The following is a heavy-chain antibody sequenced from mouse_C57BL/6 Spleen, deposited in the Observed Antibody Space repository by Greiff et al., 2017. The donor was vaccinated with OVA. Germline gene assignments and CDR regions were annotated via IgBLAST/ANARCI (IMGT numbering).Heavy chain of an antibody. J-gene: IGHJ2*01. D-gene: IGHD3-1*01. Sequence: VQLKESGGGLVKPGGSLKLSCAASGFTFSDYGMHWVRQAPEKGLEWVAYISSGSSTIYYADTVKGRFTISRDNAKNTLFLQMTSLRSEDTAMYYCARLLVRGGNYFDDWGQGTTLTVSS. CDR3: ARLLVRGGNYFDD. CDR2: ISSGSSTI. CDR1: GFTFSDYG. V-gene: IGHV5-17*01.